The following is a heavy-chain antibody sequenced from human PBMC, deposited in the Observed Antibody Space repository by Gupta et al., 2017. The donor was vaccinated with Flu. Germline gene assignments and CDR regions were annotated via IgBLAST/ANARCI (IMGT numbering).Heavy chain of an antibody. V-gene: IGHV1-69*01. CDR1: GGTFSSYA. CDR2: IIPIFGTA. CDR3: ARDYGDYPSHYYYGMDV. Sequence: QVQLVQSGAEVKKPGSSVKVSCKASGGTFSSYAISWVRQAPGQGLEWMGGIIPIFGTANYAQKFQGRVTITADESTSTAYMELSSLRSEDTAVYYCARDYGDYPSHYYYGMDVWGQGTTVTVSS. J-gene: IGHJ6*02. D-gene: IGHD4-17*01.